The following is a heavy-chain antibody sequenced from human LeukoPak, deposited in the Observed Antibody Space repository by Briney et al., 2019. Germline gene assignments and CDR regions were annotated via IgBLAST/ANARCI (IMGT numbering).Heavy chain of an antibody. CDR1: AYTFTRYY. V-gene: IGHV1-2*02. Sequence: ASVKVSCKTSAYTFTRYYTHWVRQAPGHGLEWMGWINPNSGGTNYAQKFQGRVTMTRDTSISTAYMELSRLRSDDTAVYYCARDYVWGSYRFFDYWGQGTLVSVSS. CDR2: INPNSGGT. CDR3: ARDYVWGSYRFFDY. J-gene: IGHJ4*02. D-gene: IGHD3-16*02.